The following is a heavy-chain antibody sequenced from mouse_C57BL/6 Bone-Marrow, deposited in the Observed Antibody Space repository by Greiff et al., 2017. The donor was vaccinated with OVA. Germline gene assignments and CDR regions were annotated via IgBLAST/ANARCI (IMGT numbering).Heavy chain of an antibody. CDR3: AREYGSSWGYFDY. CDR1: GYTFTDYY. J-gene: IGHJ2*01. D-gene: IGHD1-1*01. V-gene: IGHV1-26*01. Sequence: VHVKQSGPELVKPGASVKISCKASGYTFTDYYMNWVKQSHGKSLEWIGDINPNNGGTSYNQKFKGKATLTVDKSSSTACMELRSLTSEDSAVYYCAREYGSSWGYFDYWGQGTTLTVSS. CDR2: INPNNGGT.